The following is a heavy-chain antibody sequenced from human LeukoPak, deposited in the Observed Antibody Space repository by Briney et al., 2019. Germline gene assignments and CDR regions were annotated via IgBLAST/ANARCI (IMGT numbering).Heavy chain of an antibody. D-gene: IGHD5-18*01. V-gene: IGHV3-23*01. CDR1: GFTFSAYA. CDR2: VSGSGGNT. CDR3: AKDSYSWHYYSRYYMDV. Sequence: GGSLRLSCAASGFTFSAYAMSWVRQAPGKGLEWVSGVSGSGGNTDYADSVKGRFTISRDNSKNTVHLQMDSLRAEDTAMYYCAKDSYSWHYYSRYYMDVWGKGTTVTVSS. J-gene: IGHJ6*03.